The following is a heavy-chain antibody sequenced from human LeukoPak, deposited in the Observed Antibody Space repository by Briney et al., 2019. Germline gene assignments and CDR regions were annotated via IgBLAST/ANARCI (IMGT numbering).Heavy chain of an antibody. Sequence: ASVKVSCXASGGTFSSYAISWVRQAPGQGLEWMGGIIPIFGTANYAQKFQGRVTITADESTSTAYMELSSLRSEDTAVYYCARSGSSSWYWKFDYWGQGTLVTVSS. CDR1: GGTFSSYA. V-gene: IGHV1-69*13. D-gene: IGHD6-13*01. J-gene: IGHJ4*02. CDR3: ARSGSSSWYWKFDY. CDR2: IIPIFGTA.